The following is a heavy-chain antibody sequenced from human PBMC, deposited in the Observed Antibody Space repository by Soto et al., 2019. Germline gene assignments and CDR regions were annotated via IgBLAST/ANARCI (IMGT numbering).Heavy chain of an antibody. CDR3: ARGRRSGYSGYDRHYYYYYYGMDV. Sequence: GASVKVSCKAPGGTFSSYAISWARQAPGQGLEWMGGIIPIFGTANYAQKFQGRVTITADESTSTAYMELSSLRSEDTAVYYCARGRRSGYSGYDRHYYYYYYGMDVWGQGTTVTVSS. CDR1: GGTFSSYA. D-gene: IGHD5-12*01. CDR2: IIPIFGTA. J-gene: IGHJ6*02. V-gene: IGHV1-69*13.